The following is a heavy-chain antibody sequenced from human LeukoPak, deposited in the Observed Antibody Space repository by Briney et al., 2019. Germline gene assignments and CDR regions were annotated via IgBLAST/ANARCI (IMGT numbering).Heavy chain of an antibody. V-gene: IGHV3-64*01. CDR3: ARVRWSSAFDY. Sequence: GGPLRLSCAASGFSFSTYAMRWVRQAPGKGLEYVAAITSNGGSTYYASSVKGRFTTSRDNSKNTLYLQMGSLRAEDMAVYYCARVRWSSAFDYWGQGTLVTVSS. CDR1: GFSFSTYA. D-gene: IGHD1-26*01. J-gene: IGHJ4*02. CDR2: ITSNGGST.